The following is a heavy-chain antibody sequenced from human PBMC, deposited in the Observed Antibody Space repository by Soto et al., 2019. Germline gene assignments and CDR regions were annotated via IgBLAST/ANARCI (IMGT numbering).Heavy chain of an antibody. CDR1: GFTFSSYD. CDR2: IGIADNR. V-gene: IGHV3-13*04. CDR3: AGDPVPLGYCSGGSCKIGGYGMDV. Sequence: GGSLRLSCAASGFTFSSYDMHWVRQGTGQGLEWVSTIGIADNRYYLSSVKGRFTISRDDAENSLYLQMNSLKAGDTAVYYCAGDPVPLGYCSGGSCKIGGYGMDVWGQGTTVTVSS. J-gene: IGHJ6*02. D-gene: IGHD2-15*01.